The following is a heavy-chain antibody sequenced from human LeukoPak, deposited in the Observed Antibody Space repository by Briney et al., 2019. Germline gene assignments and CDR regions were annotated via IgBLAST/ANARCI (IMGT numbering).Heavy chain of an antibody. D-gene: IGHD6-19*01. Sequence: GGSLRLSCAASGFTFRSYWMSWVRQAPGKGLEWVANIKQDGSEKNYVDSVKGRFTISRDNAKNSLYLQMNSLRAEDTAVYYCARDLYPPHSGWWDYYYGMDVWGQGTTVTVSS. CDR3: ARDLYPPHSGWWDYYYGMDV. V-gene: IGHV3-7*01. J-gene: IGHJ6*02. CDR1: GFTFRSYW. CDR2: IKQDGSEK.